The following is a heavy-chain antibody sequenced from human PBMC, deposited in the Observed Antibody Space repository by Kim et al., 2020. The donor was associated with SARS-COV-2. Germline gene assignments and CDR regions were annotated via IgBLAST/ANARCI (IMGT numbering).Heavy chain of an antibody. J-gene: IGHJ4*02. V-gene: IGHV3-13*01. D-gene: IGHD5-12*01. CDR3: ARGGYSGYDSFDY. Sequence: YPGSVKGRFTISRENAKNSLYLQMNSLRAGDTAVYYCARGGYSGYDSFDYWGQGTLVTVSS.